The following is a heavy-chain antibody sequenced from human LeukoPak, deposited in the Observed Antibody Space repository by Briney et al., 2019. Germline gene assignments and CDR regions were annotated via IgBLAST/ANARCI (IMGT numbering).Heavy chain of an antibody. Sequence: SVKVSCKASGGTFSSYAISWVQQAPGQGLEWMGGIIPIFGTANYAQKFQGRVTITADESTSTAYMELSSLRSEDTAVYYCARGRRIVGALRGYYFDYWGQGTLVTVSS. CDR1: GGTFSSYA. CDR3: ARGRRIVGALRGYYFDY. CDR2: IIPIFGTA. J-gene: IGHJ4*02. V-gene: IGHV1-69*01. D-gene: IGHD1-26*01.